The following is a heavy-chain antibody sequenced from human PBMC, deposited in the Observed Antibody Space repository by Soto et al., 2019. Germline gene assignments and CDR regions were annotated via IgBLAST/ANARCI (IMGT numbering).Heavy chain of an antibody. V-gene: IGHV4-61*01. CDR2: IYYSGST. J-gene: IGHJ4*02. CDR3: AREHSSGWYDIDY. D-gene: IGHD6-19*01. CDR1: GGSISSSSYY. Sequence: ETPSPTCTVSGGSISSSSYYWSWIRQPPGKGLEWIGYIYYSGSTNYNPSLKSRVTISVDTSKNQFSLKLSSVTAADTAVYYCAREHSSGWYDIDYWGQGTMVTVS.